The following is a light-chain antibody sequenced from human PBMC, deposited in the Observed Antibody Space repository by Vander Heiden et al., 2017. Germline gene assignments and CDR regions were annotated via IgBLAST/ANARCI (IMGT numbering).Light chain of an antibody. Sequence: QSALTQPASVSGSPGPSITLSCTGTSSDVGGYNYVSWYQQHPGKAPKLMIYDVSNRPSGVSNRFSGSKSGNTASLTISGLQDEDEADYYCSSYTSSSTVVFGGGTKLTVL. J-gene: IGLJ2*01. CDR2: DVS. CDR1: SSDVGGYNY. CDR3: SSYTSSSTVV. V-gene: IGLV2-14*03.